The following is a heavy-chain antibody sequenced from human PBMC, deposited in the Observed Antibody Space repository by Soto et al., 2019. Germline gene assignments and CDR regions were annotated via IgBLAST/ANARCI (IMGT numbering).Heavy chain of an antibody. V-gene: IGHV3-66*01. CDR2: IYSGGST. CDR3: ARDLGDYVLIWDY. CDR1: GFTVSSNY. Sequence: GGSLRLSCAASGFTVSSNYMSWVRQAPEKGLEWVSLIYSGGSTYYPDSVKGRFTISRDNAKNSLYLQMNSLRAEDTAFYYCARDLGDYVLIWDYWGQGTLVTVSS. D-gene: IGHD4-17*01. J-gene: IGHJ4*02.